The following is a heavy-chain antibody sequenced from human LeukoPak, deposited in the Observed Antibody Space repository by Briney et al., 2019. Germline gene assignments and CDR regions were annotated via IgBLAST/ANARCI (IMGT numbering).Heavy chain of an antibody. CDR1: GGSISSYY. J-gene: IGHJ4*02. Sequence: SETLSLTCTVSGGSISSYYWSWIRQPPGKGLEWIGYIYYSGSTYYNPSLKSRVTISVDTSKNQFFLKLSSVTAADTAVYYCARELYSSLVYYFDYWGQGALVTVSS. D-gene: IGHD3-22*01. V-gene: IGHV4-59*12. CDR2: IYYSGST. CDR3: ARELYSSLVYYFDY.